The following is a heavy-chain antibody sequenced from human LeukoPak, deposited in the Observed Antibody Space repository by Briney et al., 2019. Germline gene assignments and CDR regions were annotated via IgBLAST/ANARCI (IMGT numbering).Heavy chain of an antibody. CDR3: PKTQKKEEWLFESPFDY. CDR1: GFTFSSYW. D-gene: IGHD3-3*01. J-gene: IGHJ4*02. CDR2: INGDGSST. V-gene: IGHV3-74*01. Sequence: GGSLRLSCAASGFTFSSYWLRGVRQAPRKGLVWVSRINGDGSSTSYADSAKGRFTISRDNAKNTLYLQMHSLRAEDTAVYYCPKTQKKEEWLFESPFDYWGQGTLVTVSS.